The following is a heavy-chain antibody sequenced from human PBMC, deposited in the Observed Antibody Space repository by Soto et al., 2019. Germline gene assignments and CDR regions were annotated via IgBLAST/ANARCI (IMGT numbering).Heavy chain of an antibody. CDR2: IYGDDAK. V-gene: IGHV2-5*02. D-gene: IGHD7-27*01. J-gene: IGHJ4*02. Sequence: QITLKESGPTLVKPTETLTLTCTFSGFSLSPSGVGVGWIRQPPGKALEWLALIYGDDAKRYSPSLKNRVTLTKDTSKNQAVLAMTNMDPADTATYYCAHGANTIWGSFDYWGQGTVVTVSS. CDR3: AHGANTIWGSFDY. CDR1: GFSLSPSGVG.